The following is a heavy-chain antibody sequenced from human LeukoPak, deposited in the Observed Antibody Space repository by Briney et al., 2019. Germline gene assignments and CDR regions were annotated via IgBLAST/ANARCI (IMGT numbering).Heavy chain of an antibody. J-gene: IGHJ4*02. D-gene: IGHD3-3*01. CDR1: GFTFSSYS. CDR3: ARGVPRITIFGVATDYFGY. CDR2: ISSSSSYI. Sequence: PGGSLRLSCAASGFTFSSYSMNWVRQAPGKGLEWVSSISSSSSYIYYADSVKGRFTISRDNAKNSLYLQMNSLRAEDTAVYYCARGVPRITIFGVATDYFGYWGQGTLVTVSS. V-gene: IGHV3-21*01.